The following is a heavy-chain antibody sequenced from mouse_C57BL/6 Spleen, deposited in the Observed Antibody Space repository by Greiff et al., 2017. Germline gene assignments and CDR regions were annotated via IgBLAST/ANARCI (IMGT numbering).Heavy chain of an antibody. CDR3: ARGGYGSRGAY. J-gene: IGHJ3*01. D-gene: IGHD1-1*01. Sequence: VQLQQSGPELVKPGASVKISCKASGYSFTGYYMNWVKQSPEKSLEWIGEINPSTGGTTYNQKFKAKATLTVDKSSSTAYMQLKSLTSEDSAVYYCARGGYGSRGAYWGQGTLVTVSA. CDR2: INPSTGGT. V-gene: IGHV1-42*01. CDR1: GYSFTGYY.